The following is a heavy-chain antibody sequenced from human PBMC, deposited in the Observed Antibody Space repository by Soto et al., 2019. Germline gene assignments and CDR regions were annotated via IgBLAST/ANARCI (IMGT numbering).Heavy chain of an antibody. CDR1: GFTFDDYA. D-gene: IGHD4-4*01. J-gene: IGHJ6*03. V-gene: IGHV3-9*01. CDR2: ISWNSGSI. CDR3: AKDFAVTTSYYYYMDV. Sequence: GGSLRLSCAASGFTFDDYAMHWVRQAPGKGLEWVSGISWNSGSIGYADSVKGRFTISRDNAKNSLYLQMNSLRAEDTALYYCAKDFAVTTSYYYYMDVWGKGTTVTVSS.